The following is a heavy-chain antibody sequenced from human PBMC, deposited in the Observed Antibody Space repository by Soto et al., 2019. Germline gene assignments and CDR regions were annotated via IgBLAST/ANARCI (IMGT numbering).Heavy chain of an antibody. CDR3: ARGRYGDC. J-gene: IGHJ4*02. D-gene: IGHD1-1*01. CDR1: GYTFTSYG. V-gene: IGHV1-18*01. Sequence: QVHLVQSGAEVKKPGASVKVSCKASGYTFTSYGITWVRQAPGQGLEWMGWISAHNGNTDYAQRLQGRVIATRDTSTSTAYMELRSLRSDATAVYYCARGRYGDCWGQRALVNVSS. CDR2: ISAHNGNT.